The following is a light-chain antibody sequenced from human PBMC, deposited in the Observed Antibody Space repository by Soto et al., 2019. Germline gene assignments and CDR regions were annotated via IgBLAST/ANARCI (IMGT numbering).Light chain of an antibody. J-gene: IGKJ5*01. CDR2: GAS. Sequence: MMMTQSPATLSVSPGERVTLACSTSHSVNSHVAWYQQKPGQAPRLLLYGASTRATGIPVRFSGSGFGTEFTLTISSLQSEDFAVYYCQQYKNWPLFGQGTRLEIK. V-gene: IGKV3-15*01. CDR1: HSVNSH. CDR3: QQYKNWPL.